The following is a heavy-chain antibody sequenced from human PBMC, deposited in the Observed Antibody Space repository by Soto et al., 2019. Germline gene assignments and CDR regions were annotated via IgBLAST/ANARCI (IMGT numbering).Heavy chain of an antibody. CDR2: SSGSGGST. CDR3: AKVDDSNGYYGFYFDY. D-gene: IGHD3-22*01. CDR1: GFTFSRYA. J-gene: IGHJ4*02. Sequence: HPGGSLRLSCAAPGFTFSRYAMSWVRQAPGKGLEWVSASSGSGGSTYYADSVKGRFTISRDNTKNTLYLQMNSLRAEDTGVYYCAKVDDSNGYYGFYFDYWGQGTLVTVSS. V-gene: IGHV3-23*01.